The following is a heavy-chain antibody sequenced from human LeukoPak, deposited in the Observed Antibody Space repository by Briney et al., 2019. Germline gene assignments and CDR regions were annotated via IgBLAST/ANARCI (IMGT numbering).Heavy chain of an antibody. CDR1: GFTVSTNY. V-gene: IGHV3-53*01. Sequence: PGGSLRLSCAVSGFTVSTNYMSWVRLAPGKGLEWVSTIKSAGATHYSDSVKGRFTISRDSSNNVLFPQMNSLRVDDTAVYYCAKDSGHTPFDNWGQGTLVTVSS. CDR2: IKSAGAT. CDR3: AKDSGHTPFDN. J-gene: IGHJ4*02. D-gene: IGHD6-25*01.